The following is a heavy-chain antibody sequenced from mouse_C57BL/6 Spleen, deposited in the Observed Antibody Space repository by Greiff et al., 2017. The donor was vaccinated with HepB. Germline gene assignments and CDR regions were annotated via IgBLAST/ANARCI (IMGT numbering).Heavy chain of an antibody. V-gene: IGHV5-4*03. CDR2: ISDGGSYT. Sequence: EVMLVESGGGLVKPGGSLKLSCAASGFTFSSYAMSWVRQTPEKRLEWVATISDGGSYTYYPDNVKGRFTISRDNAKNNLYLQMSHLKSEDTAMYYCARVGAGTRFAYWGQGTLVTVSA. D-gene: IGHD4-1*01. J-gene: IGHJ3*01. CDR3: ARVGAGTRFAY. CDR1: GFTFSSYA.